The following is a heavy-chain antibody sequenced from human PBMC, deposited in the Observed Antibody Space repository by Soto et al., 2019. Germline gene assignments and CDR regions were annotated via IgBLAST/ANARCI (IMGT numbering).Heavy chain of an antibody. CDR2: INHSGST. CDR1: GGSFSGYY. V-gene: IGHV4-34*01. D-gene: IGHD5-18*01. J-gene: IGHJ6*03. CDR3: GRAGYSYGYYYYYMDV. Sequence: SETLSLTCAVYGGSFSGYYWSWIRQPPGKGLEWIGEINHSGSTNYNPSLKSRVTISVDTSKNQFSLKLSSVTAADTAVYYCGRAGYSYGYYYYYMDVWGKGTTVTVSS.